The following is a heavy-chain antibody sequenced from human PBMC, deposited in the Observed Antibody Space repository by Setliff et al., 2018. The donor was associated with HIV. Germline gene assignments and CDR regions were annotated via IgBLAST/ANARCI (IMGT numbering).Heavy chain of an antibody. V-gene: IGHV4-61*02. J-gene: IGHJ6*02. CDR2: IYTGGLT. CDR1: GGSINSGGYY. CDR3: ARARYIVIRGDAGMDV. D-gene: IGHD3-10*01. Sequence: PSETLSLTCTVSGGSINSGGYYWVWIRQPALKGLEWIGRIYTGGLTNYNPSLKSRVTISVDTSKNQVSLKLSSVTASDTAVYYCARARYIVIRGDAGMDVWGPGTTVTVSS.